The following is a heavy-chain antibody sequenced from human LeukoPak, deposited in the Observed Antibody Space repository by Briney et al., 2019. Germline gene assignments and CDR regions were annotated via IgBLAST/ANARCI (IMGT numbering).Heavy chain of an antibody. CDR3: ATVRGMITFGGVIPYYFDY. CDR1: GYTLTELS. D-gene: IGHD3-16*02. CDR2: FDPEDGET. V-gene: IGHV1-24*01. Sequence: ASVKVSCKVSGYTLTELSMHWVRQAPGKGLEWMGGFDPEDGETIYAQKFQGRVTMTEDTYTDTAYMELSSLRSEDTAVYYCATVRGMITFGGVIPYYFDYWGQGTLVTVSS. J-gene: IGHJ4*02.